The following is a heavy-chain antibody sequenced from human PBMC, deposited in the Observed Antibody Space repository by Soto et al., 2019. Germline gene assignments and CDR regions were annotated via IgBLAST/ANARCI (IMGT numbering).Heavy chain of an antibody. CDR3: EIRNISGRRPYYYYFMDV. V-gene: IGHV4-59*08. D-gene: IGHD2-15*01. CDR1: GGSISPFY. J-gene: IGHJ6*03. Sequence: QVQLQESGPGLVKPSETLSLTCIVSGGSISPFYWSWIRQPPGKGLEWMGYISFSGSTNYNPSLNIRVTISVDTSKNQFSLNLSSVTAADSAVYYCEIRNISGRRPYYYYFMDVWGKGTTITVS. CDR2: ISFSGST.